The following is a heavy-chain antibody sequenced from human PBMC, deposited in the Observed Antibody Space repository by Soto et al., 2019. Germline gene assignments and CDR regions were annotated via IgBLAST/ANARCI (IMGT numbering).Heavy chain of an antibody. CDR3: ARDVTLYNHYYHSHGPSDY. CDR1: GFTFSGYA. Sequence: GGSLRLSCAASGFTFSGYAMHRVRQAPGRGLEWLAVISYDGLNKYYADSVKGRFTISRDTSQNMLYLQMNSLRPEDTAVYYCARDVTLYNHYYHSHGPSDYWGQGTLVTVSS. CDR2: ISYDGLNK. J-gene: IGHJ4*02. V-gene: IGHV3-30-3*01. D-gene: IGHD3-22*01.